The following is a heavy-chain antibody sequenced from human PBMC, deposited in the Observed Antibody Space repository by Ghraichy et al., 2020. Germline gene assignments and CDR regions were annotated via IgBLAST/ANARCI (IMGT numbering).Heavy chain of an antibody. CDR2: IYYSGST. CDR3: ARGSGYDLGWFDP. Sequence: SETLSLTCTVSGGSISSYYWSWIRQPPGKGLEWIGYIYYSGSTNYNPSLKSRVTISVDTSKNQFSLKLSSVTAADTAVYYCARGSGYDLGWFDPWGQGTLVTVSS. CDR1: GGSISSYY. J-gene: IGHJ5*02. D-gene: IGHD5-12*01. V-gene: IGHV4-59*01.